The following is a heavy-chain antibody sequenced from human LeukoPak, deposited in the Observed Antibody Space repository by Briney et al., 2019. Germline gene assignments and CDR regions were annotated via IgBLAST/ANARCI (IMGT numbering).Heavy chain of an antibody. J-gene: IGHJ4*01. V-gene: IGHV3-48*03. Sequence: GGSLRLSCAAFGFTFSSFEMNWVRQAPGKGLEWVSYISTGGDTRFNADSVKGRFTISRDNARNSLYLQMSSLRVEDAAFYFCATEGSRPLWGHGTLVTVSS. CDR1: GFTFSSFE. CDR2: ISTGGDTR. CDR3: ATEGSRPL.